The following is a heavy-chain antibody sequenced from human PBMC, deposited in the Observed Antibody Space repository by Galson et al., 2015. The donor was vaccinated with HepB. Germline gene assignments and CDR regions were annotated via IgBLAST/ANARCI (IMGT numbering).Heavy chain of an antibody. CDR1: GFTFSDYY. V-gene: IGHV3-11*01. J-gene: IGHJ6*02. Sequence: SLRLSCAASGFTFSDYYMSWIRQAPGKGLEWVSYISSSGSTIYYADSVKGRFTISRDNAKNSLYLQMNSLRAEDTAVYYCARDRGRVSHYYYGMDVWGQGTTVTVSS. CDR3: ARDRGRVSHYYYGMDV. CDR2: ISSSGSTI. D-gene: IGHD3-10*01.